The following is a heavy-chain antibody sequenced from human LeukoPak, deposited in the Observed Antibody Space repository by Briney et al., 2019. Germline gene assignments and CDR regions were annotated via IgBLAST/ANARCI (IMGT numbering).Heavy chain of an antibody. CDR2: MNPNRGNT. CDR3: ARTYASHYYGSGSYNY. D-gene: IGHD3-10*01. V-gene: IGHV1-8*01. J-gene: IGHJ4*02. CDR1: GYTFTSYD. Sequence: GASVKVSCKASGYTFTSYDINWVREATGQGLEWMGWMNPNRGNTGYAQKFQSRVTMTRNTSISTAYMELSSLRSEDTAVYYCARTYASHYYGSGSYNYWGQGTLVTVSS.